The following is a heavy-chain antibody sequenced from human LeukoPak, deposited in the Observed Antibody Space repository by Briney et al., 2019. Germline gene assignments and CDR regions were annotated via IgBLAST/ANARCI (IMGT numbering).Heavy chain of an antibody. CDR1: GGSISGYY. J-gene: IGHJ3*02. CDR2: IYYSGST. CDR3: ARLYYYGSGSYRAPEAFDI. V-gene: IGHV4-59*01. D-gene: IGHD3-10*01. Sequence: SETLSLTCTVSGGSISGYYWSWIRQPPGKGLEWIGYIYYSGSTNYNPSLKSRVTISVDTSKNQFSLKLSSVTAADTAVYYCARLYYYGSGSYRAPEAFDIWGQGTMVTVSS.